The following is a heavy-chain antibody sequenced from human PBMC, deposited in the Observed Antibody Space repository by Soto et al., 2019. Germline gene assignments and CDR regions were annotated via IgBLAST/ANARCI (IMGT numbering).Heavy chain of an antibody. D-gene: IGHD3-16*01. CDR2: MNPNSGNT. CDR3: ARATPGGFYYYHYVMDF. CDR1: GYTFTSYD. V-gene: IGHV1-8*01. Sequence: ASVKVSCKASGYTFTSYDINWVRQATGQGLEWMGWMNPNSGNTGYAQKFQGRVTMTRNTSISTAYMELSSLRSEDTAVYYCARATPGGFYYYHYVMDFWGKGSTVTVSS. J-gene: IGHJ6*04.